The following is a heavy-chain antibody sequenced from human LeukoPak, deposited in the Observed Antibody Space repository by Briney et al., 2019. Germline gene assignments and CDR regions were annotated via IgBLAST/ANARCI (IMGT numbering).Heavy chain of an antibody. CDR1: GFTFSSYS. CDR3: ARDRSLDGYSSSWTLFDAFDI. J-gene: IGHJ3*02. V-gene: IGHV3-21*01. Sequence: GGSLRLSCAASGFTFSSYSMNWVRQAPGKGLEWVSSISSSSSYIYYADSVKGRFTISRDNAKNSLYLQMNSLRAEDTAVYYCARDRSLDGYSSSWTLFDAFDIRGQGTMVTVSS. D-gene: IGHD6-13*01. CDR2: ISSSSSYI.